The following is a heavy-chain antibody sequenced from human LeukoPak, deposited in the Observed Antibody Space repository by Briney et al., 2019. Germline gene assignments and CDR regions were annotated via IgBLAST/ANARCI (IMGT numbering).Heavy chain of an antibody. CDR3: ARGSRTCSGGSCYHY. V-gene: IGHV1-2*02. CDR2: INPNSGGT. Sequence: ASVKVSCKASGYTLTGYYMHWVRQAPGQGLEWMGWINPNSGGTNYAQKFQGRVTMTRDTSISTAYMELSRLRSDDTAVYYCARGSRTCSGGSCYHYWGQGTLVTVSS. D-gene: IGHD2-15*01. CDR1: GYTLTGYY. J-gene: IGHJ4*02.